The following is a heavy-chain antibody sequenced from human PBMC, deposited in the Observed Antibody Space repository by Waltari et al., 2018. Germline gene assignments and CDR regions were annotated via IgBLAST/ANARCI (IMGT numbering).Heavy chain of an antibody. V-gene: IGHV3-23*01. CDR3: ARHWNWAWDY. J-gene: IGHJ4*02. CDR1: GFTFSSYA. D-gene: IGHD1-7*01. Sequence: EVQLLESGGGLVQPGGSLRLSCAASGFTFSSYAMSWVRQAPGKGLEWASAISGSGGSTYYADSVKGRFTISRDNAKNSLYLQMSDLRAEDTAVYYCARHWNWAWDYWGQGTLVTVSS. CDR2: ISGSGGST.